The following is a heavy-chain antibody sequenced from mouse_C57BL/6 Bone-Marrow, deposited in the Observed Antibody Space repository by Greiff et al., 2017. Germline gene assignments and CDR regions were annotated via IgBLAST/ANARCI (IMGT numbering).Heavy chain of an antibody. CDR3: ARDYSNPDY. D-gene: IGHD2-5*01. V-gene: IGHV1-26*01. CDR1: GYTFTDYY. J-gene: IGHJ2*01. CDR2: INPNNGGT. Sequence: VQLQQSGPELVKPGASVKISCKASGYTFTDYYMNWVKQSHGKSLEWIGDINPNNGGTSYNQKFKGKATLTVDKSSSTAYMELRSLTSEDSAVYYCARDYSNPDYWSQGTTLTVSS.